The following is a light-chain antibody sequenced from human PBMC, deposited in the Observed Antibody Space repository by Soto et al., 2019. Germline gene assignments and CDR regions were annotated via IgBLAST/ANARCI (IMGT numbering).Light chain of an antibody. CDR3: QQLSSYPLT. V-gene: IGKV3-15*01. CDR1: QNARSN. Sequence: VTTQSPGTLSVSPWARATLSRRASQNARSNVAWYQQKPGQAPRILMYGASYRANGVPARFSGSGSGTEFTLTISRLQSEDFAVYYCQQLSSYPLTFGGGTKVDIK. J-gene: IGKJ4*01. CDR2: GAS.